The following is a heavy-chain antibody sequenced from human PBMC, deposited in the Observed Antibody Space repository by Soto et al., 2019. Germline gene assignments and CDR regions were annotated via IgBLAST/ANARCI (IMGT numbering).Heavy chain of an antibody. CDR2: FSSNGGRT. CDR1: GFTFSSYA. V-gene: IGHV3-64D*08. Sequence: GGSLRLSCSASGFTFSSYAMHWVRQAPGKGLEYVSAFSSNGGRTYYADAVKGRFTISRDNSKNTLYLQMSSLRAEDTAVYYCVKDLLIRFLALPLDYWGQGTLVTVSS. D-gene: IGHD3-3*01. J-gene: IGHJ4*02. CDR3: VKDLLIRFLALPLDY.